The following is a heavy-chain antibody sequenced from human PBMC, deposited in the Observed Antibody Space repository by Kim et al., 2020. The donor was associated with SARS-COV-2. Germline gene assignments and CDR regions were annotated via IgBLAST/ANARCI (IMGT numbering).Heavy chain of an antibody. CDR3: ARVRSPGAFDI. Sequence: NNANQSLKTRVTISVDTSKNQFSLKLSSVTAADTAVYYCARVRSPGAFDIWGQGTMVTVSS. J-gene: IGHJ3*02. CDR2: N. V-gene: IGHV4-34*01.